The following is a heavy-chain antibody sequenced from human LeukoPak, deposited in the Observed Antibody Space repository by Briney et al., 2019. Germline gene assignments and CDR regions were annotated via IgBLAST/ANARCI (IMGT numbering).Heavy chain of an antibody. J-gene: IGHJ4*02. V-gene: IGHV3-7*03. CDR1: GFTFSSYW. Sequence: GGSLRLSCAASGFTFSSYWVSWVRQAPGKGLEWVANIKQDGSEKYYVDSVKGRFTISRDNAKNSLYLQMNSLRAEDTAVYYCARDPMVRGILPLDYWGQGTLVTVSS. CDR2: IKQDGSEK. CDR3: ARDPMVRGILPLDY. D-gene: IGHD3-10*01.